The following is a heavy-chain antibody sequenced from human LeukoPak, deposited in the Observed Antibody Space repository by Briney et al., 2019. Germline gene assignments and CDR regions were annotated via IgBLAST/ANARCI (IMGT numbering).Heavy chain of an antibody. CDR1: GFTVSSNY. J-gene: IGHJ4*02. V-gene: IGHV3-53*04. Sequence: TGGSLRLSCAASGFTVSSNYMSWVRQAPGKGLEWVSVVYSSGSTYYADSVKGRFTISRHNSKNTLYLQMNSPRAEDTAVYYCASGSSWYFDYWGQGTLVTVSS. CDR2: VYSSGST. CDR3: ASGSSWYFDY. D-gene: IGHD6-13*01.